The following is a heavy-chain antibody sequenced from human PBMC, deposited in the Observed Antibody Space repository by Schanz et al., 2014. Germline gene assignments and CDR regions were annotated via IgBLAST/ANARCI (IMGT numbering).Heavy chain of an antibody. J-gene: IGHJ4*02. D-gene: IGHD3-3*01. Sequence: EVQLLESGGALVQPGGSLRLSCSASGFTFSTYAMSWVRQAPGKGLEWVSAINGNGGITYYADPVKGRFTISRDNSKNTLYLQMKSLRAEDTAVYYCARDLLVSHYDFWSGNDYWGQGTLVTVSS. CDR2: INGNGGIT. CDR1: GFTFSTYA. CDR3: ARDLLVSHYDFWSGNDY. V-gene: IGHV3-23*01.